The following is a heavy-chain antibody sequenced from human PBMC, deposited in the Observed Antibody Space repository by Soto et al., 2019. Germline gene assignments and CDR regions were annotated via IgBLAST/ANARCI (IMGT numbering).Heavy chain of an antibody. D-gene: IGHD2-21*01. V-gene: IGHV4-31*02. Sequence: SETLSLTCSVSGAALNSGNYSWSWIRQVPGKGLEWIGHIYVTGAVDYNPSLRDRITISQDTSERQFSLNLRLVTAADTAVYYCARLRIATNNYKWSDPWGQGTLVTVSS. CDR1: GAALNSGNYS. J-gene: IGHJ5*02. CDR3: ARLRIATNNYKWSDP. CDR2: IYVTGAV.